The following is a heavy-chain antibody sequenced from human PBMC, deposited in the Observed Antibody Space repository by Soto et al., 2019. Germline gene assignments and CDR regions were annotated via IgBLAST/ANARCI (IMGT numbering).Heavy chain of an antibody. J-gene: IGHJ4*02. D-gene: IGHD1-20*01. V-gene: IGHV1-46*01. Sequence: ASVKVSCKASGYTFTSYYMHWVRQAPGQGLEWMGIINPSGGSTSYAQKFQGRVTMTRDTSTSTVYMELSSLRSEDTSVDYCARVRYNWNEIFDYWRPGTLFTVSS. CDR2: INPSGGST. CDR1: GYTFTSYY. CDR3: ARVRYNWNEIFDY.